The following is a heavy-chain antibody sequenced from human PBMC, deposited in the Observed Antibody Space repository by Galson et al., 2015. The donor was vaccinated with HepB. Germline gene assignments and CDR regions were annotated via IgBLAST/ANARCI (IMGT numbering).Heavy chain of an antibody. CDR2: INPNSGGT. J-gene: IGHJ6*02. CDR3: ARDRRYSYGWTPWGYGMDV. V-gene: IGHV1-2*04. Sequence: SVKVSCKASGYTFTGYYMHWVRQAPGQGLEWMGWINPNSGGTNYAQKFQGWVTMTRDTSISTAYMELSRLRSDDTAVYYCARDRRYSYGWTPWGYGMDVWGQGTTVTVSS. CDR1: GYTFTGYY. D-gene: IGHD5-18*01.